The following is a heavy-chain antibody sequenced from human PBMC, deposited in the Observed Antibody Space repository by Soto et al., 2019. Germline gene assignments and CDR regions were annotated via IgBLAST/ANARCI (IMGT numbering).Heavy chain of an antibody. V-gene: IGHV4-31*03. CDR3: ASSAVDYDFWSGYSQRGGYFDY. CDR1: GGSISSGGYY. CDR2: IYYSGST. Sequence: QVQLQESGPGLVKPSQTLSLTCTVSGGSISSGGYYWSWIRQHPGKGLEWIGYIYYSGSTYYNPSLKSRVTISVDTSKNQFSLKLSSVTAADTAVYYCASSAVDYDFWSGYSQRGGYFDYWGQGTLVTVSS. J-gene: IGHJ4*02. D-gene: IGHD3-3*01.